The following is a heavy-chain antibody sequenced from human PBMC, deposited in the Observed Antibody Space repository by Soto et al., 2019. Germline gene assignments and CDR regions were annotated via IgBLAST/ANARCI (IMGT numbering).Heavy chain of an antibody. Sequence: EVQLLESGGNLVRPGGSLRLSCAASGFSFSSYAMIWVRQGQGKGLEWVSSISGSGDNTQYAASVKGRFIILRDNSKNTGQLLMNSLKVDVSAVYYCAKDRHGKYNWFESWGQGTLVTVSS. V-gene: IGHV3-23*01. CDR3: AKDRHGKYNWFES. J-gene: IGHJ5*01. CDR1: GFSFSSYA. D-gene: IGHD2-15*01. CDR2: ISGSGDNT.